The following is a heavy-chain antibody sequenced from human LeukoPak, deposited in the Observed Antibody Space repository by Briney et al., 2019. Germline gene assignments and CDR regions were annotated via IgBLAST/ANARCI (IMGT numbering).Heavy chain of an antibody. Sequence: SETLSLTCTVSGGSISSYYWSWIRQPAGKGLEWIGRIYTSGSTDYNPSLKSRVTMSLDTSKNQFPLKLSSVTAADTAVYYCARDPYYYDSSGSHWGQGTLVTVSS. V-gene: IGHV4-4*07. CDR2: IYTSGST. CDR1: GGSISSYY. D-gene: IGHD3-22*01. J-gene: IGHJ4*02. CDR3: ARDPYYYDSSGSH.